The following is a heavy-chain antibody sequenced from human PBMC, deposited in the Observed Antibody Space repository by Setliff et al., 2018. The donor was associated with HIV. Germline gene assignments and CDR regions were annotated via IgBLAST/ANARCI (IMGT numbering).Heavy chain of an antibody. CDR1: GGSISSYY. Sequence: KTSETLSLTCTVSGGSISSYYWSWIRQPPGKGLEWIGYIYYSGSTNYNPSLKSRVTISVDTCKNHFSLKLNAVTAADTAVDYCARSPPTTFWSGYTCYSYMDVWGKGTTVTVSS. D-gene: IGHD3-3*01. V-gene: IGHV4-59*01. J-gene: IGHJ6*03. CDR2: IYYSGST. CDR3: ARSPPTTFWSGYTCYSYMDV.